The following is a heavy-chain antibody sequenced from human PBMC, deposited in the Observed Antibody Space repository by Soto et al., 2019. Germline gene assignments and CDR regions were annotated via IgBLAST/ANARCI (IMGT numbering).Heavy chain of an antibody. CDR1: GGTFSSYA. CDR2: IIPIFGTA. CDR3: ARESGRWLQLGY. Sequence: SVKVSCKASGGTFSSYAISWVRQAPGQGLEWMGGIIPIFGTANYAQKFQGRVTITADESTSTAYMELSSLRSEDTAVYYCARESGRWLQLGYWGQGTLVTVSS. D-gene: IGHD5-12*01. V-gene: IGHV1-69*13. J-gene: IGHJ4*02.